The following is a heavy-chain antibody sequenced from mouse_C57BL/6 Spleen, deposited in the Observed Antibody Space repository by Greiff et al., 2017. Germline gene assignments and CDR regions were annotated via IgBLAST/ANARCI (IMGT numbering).Heavy chain of an antibody. CDR3: ARWFPAWFAY. J-gene: IGHJ3*01. Sequence: QVQLQQSGAELVKPGASVKLSCKASGYTFTSYWMHWVKQRPGQGLEWIGMIHPNSGSTNYNEKFKSKATLTVDKSSSTAYMQLSSLTSEDSAVYYCARWFPAWFAYWGQGTLVTVSA. CDR2: IHPNSGST. V-gene: IGHV1-64*01. D-gene: IGHD2-2*01. CDR1: GYTFTSYW.